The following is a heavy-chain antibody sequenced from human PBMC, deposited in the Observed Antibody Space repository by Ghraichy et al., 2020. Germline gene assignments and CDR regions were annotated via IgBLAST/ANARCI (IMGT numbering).Heavy chain of an antibody. CDR2: ISGSGGST. CDR3: AKEDFYSNLSYYYYYGMDV. V-gene: IGHV3-23*01. CDR1: GFTFSSYA. J-gene: IGHJ6*02. Sequence: GGSLRLSCAASGFTFSSYAMSWVRQAPGKGLEWVSAISGSGGSTFYADSVKGRFTISRDNSKNTLYLQMNSLRAEDTAVYYCAKEDFYSNLSYYYYYGMDVWGQGTTVTVSS. D-gene: IGHD4-11*01.